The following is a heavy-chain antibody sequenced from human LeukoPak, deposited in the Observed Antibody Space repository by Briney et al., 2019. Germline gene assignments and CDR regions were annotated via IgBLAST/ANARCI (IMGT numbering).Heavy chain of an antibody. D-gene: IGHD1-26*01. CDR2: ISSSSSYI. J-gene: IGHJ4*02. CDR1: GFTFSSYS. CDR3: AKDRRVGADTGDYFDY. Sequence: GGSLRLSCAASGFTFSSYSMNWVRQAPGKGLEWVSSISSSSSYIYYADSVKGRFTISRDNSKNTLYLQMNSLRAEDTAVYYCAKDRRVGADTGDYFDYWGQGTLVTVSS. V-gene: IGHV3-21*01.